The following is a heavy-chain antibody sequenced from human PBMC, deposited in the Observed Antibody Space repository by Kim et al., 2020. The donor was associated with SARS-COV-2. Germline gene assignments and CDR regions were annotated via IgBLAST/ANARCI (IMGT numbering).Heavy chain of an antibody. CDR3: VRDSPPSESYPYYFDY. V-gene: IGHV3-7*01. D-gene: IGHD3-10*01. CDR2: IDQDGSET. CDR1: GFIFSGYW. Sequence: GGSLRLSCSASGFIFSGYWMTWVRQAPGKGLEWLANIDQDGSETYYVDSVKGRFTISRDNAKNSLYLQMNNLRAGDTAVYYCVRDSPPSESYPYYFDYWGQGALVTVSS. J-gene: IGHJ4*02.